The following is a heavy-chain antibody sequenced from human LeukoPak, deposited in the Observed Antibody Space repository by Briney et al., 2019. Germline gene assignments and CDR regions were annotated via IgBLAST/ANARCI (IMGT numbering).Heavy chain of an antibody. Sequence: SVKVSCKASGGTFSSYAISWVRQAPGQGLEWMGGIIPIFGTANYAQKFQGRVTITTDESTSTAYMELSSLRSEDTAVYYCARDRGYYGSGSYYNFDYWGQGTLVTVSS. CDR3: ARDRGYYGSGSYYNFDY. D-gene: IGHD3-10*01. CDR1: GGTFSSYA. CDR2: IIPIFGTA. V-gene: IGHV1-69*05. J-gene: IGHJ4*02.